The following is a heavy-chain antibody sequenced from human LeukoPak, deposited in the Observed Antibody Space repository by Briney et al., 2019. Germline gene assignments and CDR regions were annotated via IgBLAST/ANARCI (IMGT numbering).Heavy chain of an antibody. CDR3: TRDLREHYVWGSFQDY. CDR2: IYTSGST. D-gene: IGHD3-16*01. CDR1: GGSISSYY. J-gene: IGHJ4*02. V-gene: IGHV4-4*07. Sequence: SETLSLTCTVSGGSISSYYWSWIRQPAGKGLEWIGRIYTSGSTNYNPSLKSRVTMSVDTSKNQFSLKLSSVTAEDTAVYYCTRDLREHYVWGSFQDYWGQGTLVTVSS.